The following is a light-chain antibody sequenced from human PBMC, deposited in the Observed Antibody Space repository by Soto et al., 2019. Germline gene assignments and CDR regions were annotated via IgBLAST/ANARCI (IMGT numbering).Light chain of an antibody. CDR2: DAS. CDR3: QQSSNWPPWT. CDR1: QSVGTS. V-gene: IGKV3-11*01. Sequence: EIVLTQSQATLSLSPGERATFSCKASQSVGTSLAWVQQKPGQAPRLLIYDASVRATGIPARFSGSGSGTDFTLTISRLQPEDIAMYYCQQSSNWPPWTFGRGTRVEI. J-gene: IGKJ1*01.